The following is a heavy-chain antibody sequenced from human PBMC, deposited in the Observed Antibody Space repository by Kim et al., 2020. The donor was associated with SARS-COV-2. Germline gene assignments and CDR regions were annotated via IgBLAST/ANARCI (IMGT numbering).Heavy chain of an antibody. CDR3: ARIRGYSGYDYLDY. J-gene: IGHJ4*02. D-gene: IGHD5-12*01. Sequence: AQKSQGRVTITPGESTSTAYMELSSLRSEDTAVYYCARIRGYSGYDYLDYWGQGTLVTVSS. V-gene: IGHV1-69*01.